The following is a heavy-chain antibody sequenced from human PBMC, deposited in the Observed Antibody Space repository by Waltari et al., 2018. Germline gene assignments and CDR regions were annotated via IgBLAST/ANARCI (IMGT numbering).Heavy chain of an antibody. CDR3: ARANTIFGVIRTWYYMDV. D-gene: IGHD3-3*01. J-gene: IGHJ6*03. CDR2: INHSGRT. CDR1: GGSFSGYY. Sequence: QVQLQQWGAGLLKPSETLSLTCVVSGGSFSGYYWSWIRQPPGKGLEWIGEINHSGRTNNTPSLKSGVTISIDRSKTQFSLKLRSVTVADTAVYYCARANTIFGVIRTWYYMDVWGKGTPVTVSS. V-gene: IGHV4-34*01.